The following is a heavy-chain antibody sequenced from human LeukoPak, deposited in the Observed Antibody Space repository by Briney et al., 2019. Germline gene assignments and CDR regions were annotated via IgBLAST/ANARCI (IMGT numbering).Heavy chain of an antibody. J-gene: IGHJ4*02. D-gene: IGHD3-22*01. CDR3: AKETGNYYDSSGLFDY. CDR2: INNDGSTT. Sequence: GGSLRLSCAASGFTFANTWMHWVRQAPGKGLVWVSLINNDGSTTNYADSVKGRFTISRDNSKNTLYLQMTSLRAGDTAVYYCAKETGNYYDSSGLFDYWGQGTLVTVSS. CDR1: GFTFANTW. V-gene: IGHV3-74*01.